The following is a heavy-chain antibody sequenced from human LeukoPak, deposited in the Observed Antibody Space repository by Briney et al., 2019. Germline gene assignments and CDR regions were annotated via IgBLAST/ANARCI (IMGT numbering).Heavy chain of an antibody. CDR1: GGSISSYY. CDR2: IYTSGST. Sequence: PSETLSLTCTVSGGSISSYYWSWIRQPAGKGLEWIGRIYTSGSTNYNPSLKSRVTMSVDTSKNQFSLRLSSVTAADTAVYYCAGSPTLSQSYYYYYMDVWGKGTTVTISS. CDR3: AGSPTLSQSYYYYYMDV. J-gene: IGHJ6*03. D-gene: IGHD3-16*02. V-gene: IGHV4-4*07.